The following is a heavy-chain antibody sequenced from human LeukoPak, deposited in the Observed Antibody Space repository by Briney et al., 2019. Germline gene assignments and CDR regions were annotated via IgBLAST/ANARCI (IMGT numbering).Heavy chain of an antibody. CDR1: GGSISSYY. D-gene: IGHD4-17*01. Sequence: SETLSLTCTASGGSISSYYWSWIRQPPGKGLEWIGYIYYSGSTNFNPSLKSRVTISVDTSKNQFSLKLSSVTAADTAVYYCARQSPDYGDYNWYFDLWGRGTLVTVSS. J-gene: IGHJ2*01. CDR3: ARQSPDYGDYNWYFDL. CDR2: IYYSGST. V-gene: IGHV4-59*08.